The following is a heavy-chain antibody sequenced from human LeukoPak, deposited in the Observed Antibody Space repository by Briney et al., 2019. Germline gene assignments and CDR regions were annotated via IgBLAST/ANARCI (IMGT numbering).Heavy chain of an antibody. Sequence: GASVKVSCKVSGYTISELSMHWVRQAPGKGLEWMGGFDPEDGETIYAQKFQGRVTMTEDTSTDTAYMELSSLRSEDTAVYYCATSLKFPLIMGATFYFDYWGQGTLVTVSS. CDR3: ATSLKFPLIMGATFYFDY. CDR2: FDPEDGET. D-gene: IGHD1-26*01. CDR1: GYTISELS. J-gene: IGHJ4*02. V-gene: IGHV1-24*01.